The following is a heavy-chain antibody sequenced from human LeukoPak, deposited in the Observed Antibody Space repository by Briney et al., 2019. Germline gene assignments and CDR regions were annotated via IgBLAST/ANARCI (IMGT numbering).Heavy chain of an antibody. CDR2: ISSSGSTI. D-gene: IGHD3-10*01. Sequence: PGGSLRLFCAASGFTFSDYYMSWTRQAPGKGLEWVSYISSSGSTIYYADSVKGRFTISRDNAKNSLYLQMNSLRAEDTAVYYCARDKVPMVRGVIPRWFDPWGQGTLVTVSS. J-gene: IGHJ5*02. CDR3: ARDKVPMVRGVIPRWFDP. CDR1: GFTFSDYY. V-gene: IGHV3-11*04.